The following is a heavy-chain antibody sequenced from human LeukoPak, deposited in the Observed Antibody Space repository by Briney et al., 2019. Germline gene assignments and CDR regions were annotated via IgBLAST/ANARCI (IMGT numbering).Heavy chain of an antibody. CDR3: ARRAVGIVVVPAAYDY. CDR1: GYTFTSYG. V-gene: IGHV1-18*01. Sequence: ASVKVSCKASGYTFTSYGISWVRQAPGQGLEWMGWNSAYNGNTNYAQKLQGRVTMTTDTSTSTAYMELRSLRSDDTAVYYCARRAVGIVVVPAAYDYWGQGTLVTVSS. J-gene: IGHJ4*02. CDR2: NSAYNGNT. D-gene: IGHD2-2*01.